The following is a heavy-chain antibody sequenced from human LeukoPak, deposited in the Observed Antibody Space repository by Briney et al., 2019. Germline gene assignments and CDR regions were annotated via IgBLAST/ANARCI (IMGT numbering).Heavy chain of an antibody. CDR1: GGSISSSSYY. CDR3: ARPQRYSMYALDY. CDR2: IYYSGST. J-gene: IGHJ4*02. D-gene: IGHD5/OR15-5a*01. V-gene: IGHV4-39*01. Sequence: SETLSLTCSVSGGSISSSSYYWGWIRQPPGKKLEWIGNIYYSGSTYYNPSLKSRVTISVDTPKNQFSLELSSVTAADTAVYYCARPQRYSMYALDYWGQGTLVTVSS.